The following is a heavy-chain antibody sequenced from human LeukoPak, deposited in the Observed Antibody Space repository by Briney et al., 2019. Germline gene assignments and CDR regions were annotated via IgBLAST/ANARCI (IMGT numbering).Heavy chain of an antibody. D-gene: IGHD4-23*01. J-gene: IGHJ4*02. V-gene: IGHV4-38-2*02. CDR2: IYHSGST. CDR3: ARAPNYGGHAYFDY. CDR1: GYSISSGYY. Sequence: SETLSLTCTVSGYSISSGYYWGWIRQPPGKGLEWIGSIYHSGSTYYNPSLKSRVTISVDTSKNQFSLKLSSVTAADTAVYYCARAPNYGGHAYFDYWGQGTLVTVSS.